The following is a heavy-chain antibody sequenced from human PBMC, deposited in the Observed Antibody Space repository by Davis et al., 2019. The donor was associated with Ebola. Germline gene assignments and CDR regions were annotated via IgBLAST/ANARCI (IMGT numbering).Heavy chain of an antibody. CDR3: ARRKRDYGAPLGV. Sequence: GGSLRLSCAASGFTFSSYGMHWVRQAPGKGLEWVAVISYDGSNKYYADSVKGRFTISRDNSKNTLYLQMNSLRAEDTAVYYCARRKRDYGAPLGVWGQGTTVTVSS. V-gene: IGHV3-30*03. CDR2: ISYDGSNK. D-gene: IGHD4-17*01. J-gene: IGHJ6*02. CDR1: GFTFSSYG.